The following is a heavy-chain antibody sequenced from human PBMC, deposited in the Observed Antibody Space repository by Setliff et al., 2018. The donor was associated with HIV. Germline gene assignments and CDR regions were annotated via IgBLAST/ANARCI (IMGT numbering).Heavy chain of an antibody. J-gene: IGHJ3*02. CDR3: ARGQGCGGGCHYAFEM. V-gene: IGHV4-38-2*02. CDR1: GDSISSDFY. D-gene: IGHD2-21*02. CDR2: IYHSGNT. Sequence: SQTLSLTCTVSGDSISSDFYWGWIRQPPGKGLEWIGSIYHSGNTYYMPSLQSRVTISVDMSKNQFSLNLNSVTAADTAVYYCARGQGCGGGCHYAFEMWGQGTMVTVSS.